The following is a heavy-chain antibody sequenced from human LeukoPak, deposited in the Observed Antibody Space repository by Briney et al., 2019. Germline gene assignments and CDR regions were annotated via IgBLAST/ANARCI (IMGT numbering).Heavy chain of an antibody. J-gene: IGHJ4*02. D-gene: IGHD5/OR15-5a*01. CDR3: AKVWNVYGQFDC. V-gene: IGHV3-23*01. CDR2: ISNSGANT. Sequence: SGGSLRLSCAASGFTFSSFAMSWVRQAPGKGLEWVSGISNSGANTYYVDSVKGRFTISRDNSKNTLYPQMNSLRAEDTAVYYCAKVWNVYGQFDCWGQGTLVTVSS. CDR1: GFTFSSFA.